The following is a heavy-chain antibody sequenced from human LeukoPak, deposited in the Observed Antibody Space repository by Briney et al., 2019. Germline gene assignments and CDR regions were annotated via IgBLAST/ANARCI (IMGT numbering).Heavy chain of an antibody. D-gene: IGHD2-15*01. V-gene: IGHV3-7*03. J-gene: IGHJ4*02. Sequence: GGSLRLSCAASGFTFSRYWMSWVRQVPRKGLEWVANIKQDGGEIYYVDSVKGRFTISRDNAKSSLYLQMNSLRAEDTAVYYCAKLDIVVVVAATLVYWGQGTLVIVSS. CDR1: GFTFSRYW. CDR3: AKLDIVVVVAATLVY. CDR2: IKQDGGEI.